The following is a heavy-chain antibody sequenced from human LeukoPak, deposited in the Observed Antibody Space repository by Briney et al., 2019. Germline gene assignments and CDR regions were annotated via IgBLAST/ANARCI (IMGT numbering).Heavy chain of an antibody. D-gene: IGHD5-24*01. CDR3: ARGSDGYNYDFDY. CDR2: IIPIFGTA. CDR1: GGTFSSYA. Sequence: ASVRVSCTASGGTFSSYAISWVRQAPGQGLEWMGGIIPIFGTANYAQTFKGRVTITTDESKSTVYMELSSLRAEDTAVYFCARGSDGYNYDFDYWGQGTLVTVSS. V-gene: IGHV1-69*05. J-gene: IGHJ4*02.